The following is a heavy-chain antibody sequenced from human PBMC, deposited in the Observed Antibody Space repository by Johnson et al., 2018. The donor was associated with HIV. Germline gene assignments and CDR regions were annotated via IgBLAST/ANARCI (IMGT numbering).Heavy chain of an antibody. Sequence: VQLVESGGDLVQPGESLRLSCAASGFTFSSYWMSWVRQAPEKGLEWVANIKQDGSEKYYVDSVKGRFIISRDNAKNSLYLQMNSLRAEDTAVYYCASLGWFGESGAFDIWGQGTMVTVSS. V-gene: IGHV3-7*01. CDR3: ASLGWFGESGAFDI. J-gene: IGHJ3*02. D-gene: IGHD3-10*01. CDR2: IKQDGSEK. CDR1: GFTFSSYW.